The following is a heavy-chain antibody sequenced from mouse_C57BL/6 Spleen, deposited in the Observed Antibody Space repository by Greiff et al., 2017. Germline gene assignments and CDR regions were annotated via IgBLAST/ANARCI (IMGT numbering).Heavy chain of an antibody. CDR1: GYSIPSGYY. V-gene: IGHV3-6*01. J-gene: IGHJ2*01. CDR3: ARGDNYKGGYYFDY. D-gene: IGHD1-3*01. CDR2: ISYDGSN. Sequence: ESGPGLVKPSQSLSLTCSVTGYSIPSGYYWNWIRQFPGNKLEWMGYISYDGSNNYNPYLKNRISITRDTSKNQFFLKLNSVTTEYTATYYCARGDNYKGGYYFDYWGQGTTLTVSS.